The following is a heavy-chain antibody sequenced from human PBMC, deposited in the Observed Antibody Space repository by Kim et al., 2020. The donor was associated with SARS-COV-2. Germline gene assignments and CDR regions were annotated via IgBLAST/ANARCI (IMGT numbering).Heavy chain of an antibody. CDR2: INPNSGGT. J-gene: IGHJ4*02. CDR1: GYTFTGYY. D-gene: IGHD3-22*01. V-gene: IGHV1-2*02. Sequence: ASVKVSCKASGYTFTGYYMHWVRQAPGQGLEWMGWINPNSGGTNYAQKFQGRVTMTRDTSISTAYMELSRLRSDDTAVYYCARDQDYYDSSGYYSPIGNWGQGTLVTVSS. CDR3: ARDQDYYDSSGYYSPIGN.